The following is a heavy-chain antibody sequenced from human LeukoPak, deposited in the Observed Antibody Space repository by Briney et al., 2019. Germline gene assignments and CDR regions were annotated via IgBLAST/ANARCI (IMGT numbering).Heavy chain of an antibody. D-gene: IGHD3-3*01. Sequence: SETLSLTCTVSGGSISSSSYYWGWIRQPPGKGLEWIGEINHSGSTNYNPSLKSRVTISVDTSKNQFSLKLSSVTAADTAVYYCARDLPTYYDFWSGYSAVWFDPWGQGTLVTVSS. V-gene: IGHV4-39*07. CDR1: GGSISSSSYY. CDR3: ARDLPTYYDFWSGYSAVWFDP. J-gene: IGHJ5*02. CDR2: INHSGST.